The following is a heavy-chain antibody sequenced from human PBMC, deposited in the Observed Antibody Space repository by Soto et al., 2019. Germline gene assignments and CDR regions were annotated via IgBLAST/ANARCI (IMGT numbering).Heavy chain of an antibody. CDR1: GFGVSSHY. V-gene: IGHV3-66*01. D-gene: IGHD1-26*01. Sequence: DVQLVESGGGLVQPGGSLRLSCAASGFGVSSHYMSWVRQAPGKGLEWVSLISTGGTTYYADSVKGRFTISRDTTQNTLYLQMSSLRIEDTAVYYCATSGSKPRFDSWGQGNLVTVSS. J-gene: IGHJ4*02. CDR3: ATSGSKPRFDS. CDR2: ISTGGTT.